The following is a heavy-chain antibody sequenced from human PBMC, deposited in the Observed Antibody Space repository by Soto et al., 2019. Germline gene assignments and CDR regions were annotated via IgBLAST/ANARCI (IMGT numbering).Heavy chain of an antibody. V-gene: IGHV3-21*01. J-gene: IGHJ4*02. CDR3: ARDPGSSGYLFDY. CDR2: ISSSSSYI. CDR1: GFTFSSYS. Sequence: GGSLRLSCAASGFTFSSYSMNWVRQAPGKGLEWVSSISSSSSYIYYADSVKGRFTISRDNAKNSLYLQMNSLRAEDTAVYYCARDPGSSGYLFDYWGQGTLVTVSS. D-gene: IGHD3-22*01.